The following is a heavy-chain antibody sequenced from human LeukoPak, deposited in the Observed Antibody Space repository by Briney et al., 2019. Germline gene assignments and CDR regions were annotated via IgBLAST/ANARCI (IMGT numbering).Heavy chain of an antibody. V-gene: IGHV1-46*01. Sequence: ASVKVSCKASGYTFISYYMHWVRQAPGQGLEWMGIINPSSGSTTYAQKFQGRVTVTRDTSTSTVYMELSSLRSEDTAVYYCARGGWSIDFWGRGTLVTVSS. CDR1: GYTFISYY. D-gene: IGHD2-15*01. J-gene: IGHJ2*01. CDR2: INPSSGST. CDR3: ARGGWSIDF.